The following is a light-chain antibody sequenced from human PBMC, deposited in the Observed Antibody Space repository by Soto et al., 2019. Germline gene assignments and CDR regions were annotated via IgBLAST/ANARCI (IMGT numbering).Light chain of an antibody. CDR1: QSISSW. Sequence: DIQMTQSPSTLSASVGDRVTITCRASQSISSWLAWYQQKPGKAPKLLIYKASSLESGVPSRFSGSGSGTECPLTISSLQPDDFATYYCQQYNSYSLTFGGGTKVEIK. CDR3: QQYNSYSLT. CDR2: KAS. V-gene: IGKV1-5*03. J-gene: IGKJ4*01.